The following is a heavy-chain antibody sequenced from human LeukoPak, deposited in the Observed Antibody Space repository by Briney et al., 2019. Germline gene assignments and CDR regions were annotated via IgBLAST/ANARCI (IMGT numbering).Heavy chain of an antibody. J-gene: IGHJ4*02. CDR2: VNPGGGST. D-gene: IGHD3-3*01. CDR1: GYTFTKYY. CDR3: ARDESTAVGGVLIRY. V-gene: IGHV1-46*01. Sequence: ASVKVSYKASGYTFTKYYMHWVRQAPGQGLEWMGIVNPGGGSTNYAQKFQGRVTMTGDTSTSTVYVELSSLRSEDTAVYYCARDESTAVGGVLIRYWGQGTLVTVSS.